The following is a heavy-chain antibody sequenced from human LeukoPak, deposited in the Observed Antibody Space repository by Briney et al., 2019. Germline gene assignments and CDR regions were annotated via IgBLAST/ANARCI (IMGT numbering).Heavy chain of an antibody. Sequence: GGSLRLSCAASGFTFSSYAMSWVRQAPGKGLEWVSAISGSGGSTYYADSVKGRFTISRDNSKNTLYLQMNSLRAEDTAVYYCARDYYDSSGYYYALSNFDYWGQGTLVTVSS. CDR1: GFTFSSYA. D-gene: IGHD3-22*01. CDR2: ISGSGGST. J-gene: IGHJ4*02. V-gene: IGHV3-23*01. CDR3: ARDYYDSSGYYYALSNFDY.